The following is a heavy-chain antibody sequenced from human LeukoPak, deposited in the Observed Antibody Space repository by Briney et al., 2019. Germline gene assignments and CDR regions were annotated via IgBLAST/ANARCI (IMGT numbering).Heavy chain of an antibody. D-gene: IGHD2-8*01. Sequence: ASVKVSCKASGYIFTSYAMHWVRQAPGQRLEWMGWINAGNGNTKYSQKFQGRVTITRDTSASTAYMELSSLRSEDTAVYYCASSPPFQDIVLMVYAWQFDYWGQGTLVTVSS. V-gene: IGHV1-3*01. CDR2: INAGNGNT. CDR1: GYIFTSYA. J-gene: IGHJ4*02. CDR3: ASSPPFQDIVLMVYAWQFDY.